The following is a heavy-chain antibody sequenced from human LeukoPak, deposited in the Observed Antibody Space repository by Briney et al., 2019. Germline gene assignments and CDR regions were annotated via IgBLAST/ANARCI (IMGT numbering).Heavy chain of an antibody. Sequence: GGSLRLSCAASGFTFSSYWMSWVRQAPGKGREWVANIKQDGSEKYYVDSVKGRFTISRDNAKNSLYLQMNSLESEGTAVYYCAKDRWGAVASFDYWGQGTLVTVSS. D-gene: IGHD6-19*01. CDR3: AKDRWGAVASFDY. CDR2: IKQDGSEK. V-gene: IGHV3-7*01. J-gene: IGHJ4*02. CDR1: GFTFSSYW.